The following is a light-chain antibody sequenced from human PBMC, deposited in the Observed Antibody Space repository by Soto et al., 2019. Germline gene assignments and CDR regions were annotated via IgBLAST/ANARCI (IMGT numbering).Light chain of an antibody. CDR1: QSVSTN. V-gene: IGKV3-15*01. CDR3: QQYNDWPPLT. J-gene: IGKJ4*01. CDR2: GAS. Sequence: EKVLTQSPATLSVSPGERATLSCGASQSVSTNIAWYQQKPGQAPRLLIFGASTRAPGIPARFSGSGSGTEFTLTISSLQSEDFAIYYCQQYNDWPPLTFGGGTKVEIK.